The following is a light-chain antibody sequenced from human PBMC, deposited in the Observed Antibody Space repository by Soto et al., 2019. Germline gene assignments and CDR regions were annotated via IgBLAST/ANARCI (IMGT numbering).Light chain of an antibody. J-gene: IGLJ2*01. CDR3: QSADSSGHYVV. CDR1: ALPQQY. V-gene: IGLV3-25*02. Sequence: SYELTQPPSVSVSPGQTARITCSGDALPQQYAYWYQQKPGQAPVLMMYKDIERPSAIPERFSGSHSGTTVTLTISGAQAEDEAVYYCQSADSSGHYVVFGGGTKLTVL. CDR2: KDI.